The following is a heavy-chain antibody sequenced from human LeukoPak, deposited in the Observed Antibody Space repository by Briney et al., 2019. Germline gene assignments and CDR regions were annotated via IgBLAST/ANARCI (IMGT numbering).Heavy chain of an antibody. D-gene: IGHD2-15*01. V-gene: IGHV1-8*01. Sequence: ASVKVSCKASGYTFTSYDINWERHATGQGHEWMGGMNPNSGNTRYAEKFPGRVTMTRNTSISTAYMELSSLRSEGTAGYYCARQEGDSGAIDIWGQGTMVTVSS. CDR2: MNPNSGNT. CDR1: GYTFTSYD. J-gene: IGHJ3*02. CDR3: ARQEGDSGAIDI.